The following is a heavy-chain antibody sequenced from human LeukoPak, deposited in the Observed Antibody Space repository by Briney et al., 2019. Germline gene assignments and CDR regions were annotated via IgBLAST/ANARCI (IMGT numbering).Heavy chain of an antibody. J-gene: IGHJ4*02. CDR1: GFTVINYY. Sequence: GGSLRLSCAASGFTVINYYISWVRQAPGKGLDWVSIIDTGVNTYYTDSVKGRFTVPRDSSKNTLYLQMNGLRAEDTAMYYCARDLNYWGQGTLVTVSS. V-gene: IGHV3-53*01. CDR2: IDTGVNT. CDR3: ARDLNY.